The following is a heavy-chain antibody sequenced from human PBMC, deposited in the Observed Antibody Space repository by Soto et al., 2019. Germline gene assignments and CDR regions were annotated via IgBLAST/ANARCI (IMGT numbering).Heavy chain of an antibody. Sequence: QVQLVQSGAEVKKPGSSVKVSCKASGGTFSSYAISWVRQAPGQGLEWRGGIIPIFGTANYAQKFQGRVTITADESTRTAYMELISLRSEDTAVYYCARFGYSYGDAFDIWGQGTMVTVSS. J-gene: IGHJ3*02. D-gene: IGHD5-18*01. CDR1: GGTFSSYA. CDR2: IIPIFGTA. CDR3: ARFGYSYGDAFDI. V-gene: IGHV1-69*12.